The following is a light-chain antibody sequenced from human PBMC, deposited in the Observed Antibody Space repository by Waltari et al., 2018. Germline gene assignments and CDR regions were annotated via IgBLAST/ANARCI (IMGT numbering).Light chain of an antibody. CDR3: CSYAGRATFAWV. CDR2: EVT. V-gene: IGLV2-23*02. Sequence: QSALTQPASVSGSTGQSITIYCTGTSRDFERHSLPTWFQPRPGKAPKLIIFEVTPRPSGISDRCSGARSGPTASLTISGLQAEDEADYYCCSYAGRATFAWVFGGGTKLTVL. J-gene: IGLJ3*02. CDR1: SRDFERHSL.